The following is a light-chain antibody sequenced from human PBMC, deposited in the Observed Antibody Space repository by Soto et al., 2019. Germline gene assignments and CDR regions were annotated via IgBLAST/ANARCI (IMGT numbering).Light chain of an antibody. CDR2: EVS. Sequence: QSALTQPASVSGSPGQSITISCTGTSSDVGGYNYVSWYQQHPGKAPKRMISEVSNRPSGVSNRFSGSKSGNTASLTISGLQAEDEADYYCTSYTTSSPYVVFGGGTKLTVL. V-gene: IGLV2-14*01. CDR1: SSDVGGYNY. J-gene: IGLJ2*01. CDR3: TSYTTSSPYVV.